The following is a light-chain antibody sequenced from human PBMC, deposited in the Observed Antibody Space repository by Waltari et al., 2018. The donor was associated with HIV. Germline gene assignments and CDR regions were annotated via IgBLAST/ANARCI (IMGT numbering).Light chain of an antibody. V-gene: IGKV4-1*01. CDR3: QQYYTVPPT. CDR1: RTVLYSSDNQNY. Sequence: DIVMTQSPDFLAVSLGERATINGTSSRTVLYSSDNQNYLAWYLQRPGHPPKVLIFWASTRAFGVPDRFTGSGSGTDFSLTLSSLQAADVGIYYCQQYYTVPPTFGGGTKVEI. J-gene: IGKJ4*01. CDR2: WAS.